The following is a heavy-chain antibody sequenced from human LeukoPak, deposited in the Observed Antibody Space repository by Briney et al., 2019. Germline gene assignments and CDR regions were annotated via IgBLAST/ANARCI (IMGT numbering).Heavy chain of an antibody. CDR1: GFTFSNAW. CDR3: TTALSVAAAGLDY. Sequence: KSGGSLRLSCAASGFTFSNAWMSWVRQAPGKGLEGVGRIKSKTDGGTTDYAAPVKGRFTISRDDSKNTLYLQMNSLKTEATAVYYCTTALSVAAAGLDYWGQGTLVTVSS. CDR2: IKSKTDGGTT. D-gene: IGHD6-13*01. V-gene: IGHV3-15*01. J-gene: IGHJ4*02.